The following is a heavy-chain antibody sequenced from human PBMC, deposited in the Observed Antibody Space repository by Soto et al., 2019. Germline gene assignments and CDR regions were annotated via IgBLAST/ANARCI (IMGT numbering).Heavy chain of an antibody. CDR1: GGSISGGGYS. J-gene: IGHJ4*02. D-gene: IGHD6-19*01. V-gene: IGHV4-30-2*01. CDR3: ARAGGLGAVAAHY. CDR2: IYHSGST. Sequence: QLQLQESGSGLVKPSQTLSLTCAVSGGSISGGGYSWSWIRQPPGKGLEWIGYIYHSGSTYYNPSLKSRVTISVDRSKNQFSLKLSSVTAADTAVYYCARAGGLGAVAAHYSGQGTLVTVSS.